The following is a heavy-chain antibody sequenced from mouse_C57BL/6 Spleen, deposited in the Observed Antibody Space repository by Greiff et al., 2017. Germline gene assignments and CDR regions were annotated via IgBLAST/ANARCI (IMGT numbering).Heavy chain of an antibody. D-gene: IGHD1-1*01. Sequence: VKVVESGAELARPGASVKMSCKASGYTFTSYTMHWVKQRPGQGLEWIGYINPSSGYTKYNQKFKDKATLTADKSSSTAYMQLSSLTSEDSAVYYCARDTTVVAERYFDVWGTGTTVTVSS. J-gene: IGHJ1*03. CDR1: GYTFTSYT. CDR2: INPSSGYT. V-gene: IGHV1-4*01. CDR3: ARDTTVVAERYFDV.